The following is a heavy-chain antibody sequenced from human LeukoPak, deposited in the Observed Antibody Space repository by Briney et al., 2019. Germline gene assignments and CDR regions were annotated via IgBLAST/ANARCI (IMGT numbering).Heavy chain of an antibody. V-gene: IGHV4-59*12. Sequence: SETLSLTCTVSGGSISSYYWSWIRQPPGKGLEWIGYIYYSGSTNYNPSLKSRVTISVDTSKNQFSLKLSSVTAADTAVYYCARRRQYSVSSGYYGTRKWFDPWGQGTLVTVSS. J-gene: IGHJ5*02. CDR3: ARRRQYSVSSGYYGTRKWFDP. CDR2: IYYSGST. CDR1: GGSISSYY. D-gene: IGHD3-22*01.